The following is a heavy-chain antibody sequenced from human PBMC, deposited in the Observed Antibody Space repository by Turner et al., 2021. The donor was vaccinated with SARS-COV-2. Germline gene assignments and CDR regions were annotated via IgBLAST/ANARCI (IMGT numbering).Heavy chain of an antibody. Sequence: VQVVESGGGLFKPGGSLRLSRAASGFTSSSYSMNWVRQAPGKGLEWVSYISSSSSYIYYADSVKGRFTITRDNAKNSLYLKMNSLRAEDTAVNYCARDPGYSGYDYWQNTEFFDYWGQGTLVTVSS. CDR3: ARDPGYSGYDYWQNTEFFDY. CDR2: ISSSSSYI. J-gene: IGHJ4*02. V-gene: IGHV3-21*01. CDR1: GFTSSSYS. D-gene: IGHD5-12*01.